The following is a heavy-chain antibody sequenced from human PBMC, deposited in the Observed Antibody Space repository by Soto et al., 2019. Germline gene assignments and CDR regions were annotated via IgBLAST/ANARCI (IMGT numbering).Heavy chain of an antibody. J-gene: IGHJ4*02. CDR3: ARDRSRGIAAAGPDY. Sequence: SGGSLRLSCAASGFTFSRYAMHWVRQAPGKGLDWVAVIWFDETNKYYVDSVRGRFTISRDNSKNTLYLQMNSLRGEDTAVYYCARDRSRGIAAAGPDYWGQGT. V-gene: IGHV3-33*01. CDR1: GFTFSRYA. CDR2: IWFDETNK. D-gene: IGHD6-13*01.